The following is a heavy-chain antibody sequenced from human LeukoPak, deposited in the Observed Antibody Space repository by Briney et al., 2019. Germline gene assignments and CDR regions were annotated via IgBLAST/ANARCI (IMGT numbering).Heavy chain of an antibody. CDR2: ISSSGSTI. CDR3: TTDPADTAMVADY. J-gene: IGHJ4*02. D-gene: IGHD5-18*01. V-gene: IGHV3-11*01. Sequence: GGSLRLACAASGFTFSDYYMSWIRHAPGKGLEWVSCISSSGSTIYYADSVKGRFTISRDNAKNSLYLQMNSLKTEDTAVYYCTTDPADTAMVADYWGQGTLVTVSS. CDR1: GFTFSDYY.